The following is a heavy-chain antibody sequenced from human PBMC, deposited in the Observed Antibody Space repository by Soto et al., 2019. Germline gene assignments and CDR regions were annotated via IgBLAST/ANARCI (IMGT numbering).Heavy chain of an antibody. D-gene: IGHD6-19*01. CDR3: AHTPTSGWFDY. CDR2: IYWNDDK. Sequence: QITLKESGPTLVKPTQTLTLTCTFSGFSLSTSGVGVGWIRQPPGKALEWLALIYWNDDKRYSPSLKSRLTSTKDTSKNQVVLTMTNMDPVDTATYYCAHTPTSGWFDYWGQGTLVTVSS. J-gene: IGHJ4*02. V-gene: IGHV2-5*01. CDR1: GFSLSTSGVG.